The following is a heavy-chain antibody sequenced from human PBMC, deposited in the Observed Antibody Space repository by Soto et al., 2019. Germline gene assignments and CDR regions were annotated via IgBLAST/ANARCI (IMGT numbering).Heavy chain of an antibody. CDR1: GGTFSSYA. CDR2: IIPIFGTA. J-gene: IGHJ5*02. Sequence: SVKVSCKASGGTFSSYAISWVRQAPGQGLEWMGGIIPIFGTANYAQKFQGRVTMTTDTSTSTAYMELRSLRSDDTAVYYCARPLSWYGENWFDPWGQGTLVTVSS. CDR3: ARPLSWYGENWFDP. D-gene: IGHD4-17*01. V-gene: IGHV1-69*05.